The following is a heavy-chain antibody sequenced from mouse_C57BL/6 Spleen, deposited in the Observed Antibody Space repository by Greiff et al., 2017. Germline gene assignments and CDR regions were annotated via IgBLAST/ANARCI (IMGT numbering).Heavy chain of an antibody. D-gene: IGHD1-1*02. Sequence: EVMLVESGGGLVKPGGSLKLSCAASGFTFSSYTMSWVRQTPEKRLEWVATISGGGGNTYYPDSVKGRFTISRDNAKNTLYLQMSSLRSEDTALYYCARQGGNNYFDYWGQGTTLTVSS. CDR3: ARQGGNNYFDY. V-gene: IGHV5-9*01. CDR2: ISGGGGNT. CDR1: GFTFSSYT. J-gene: IGHJ2*01.